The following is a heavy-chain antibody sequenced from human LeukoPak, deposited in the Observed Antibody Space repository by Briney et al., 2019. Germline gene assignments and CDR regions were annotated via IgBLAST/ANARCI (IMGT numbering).Heavy chain of an antibody. CDR2: IKVDGSEK. J-gene: IGHJ4*02. CDR3: ARKTGTTGEAFDY. Sequence: GGSLRLSCVASGFTFGKYWMSWVRQAPGKGLEWVANIKVDGSEKYYVDSVKGRFTISRDNAENSLYLQMNSLRAEDTAVYYCARKTGTTGEAFDYWGQGTQVTVSS. D-gene: IGHD1-1*01. CDR1: GFTFGKYW. V-gene: IGHV3-7*03.